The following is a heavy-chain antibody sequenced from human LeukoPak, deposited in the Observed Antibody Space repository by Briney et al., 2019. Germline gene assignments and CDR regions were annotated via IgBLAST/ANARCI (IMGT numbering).Heavy chain of an antibody. J-gene: IGHJ1*01. Sequence: SETLSLTCAVYGGSFSGYYWSWIRQPPGKGLEWIGEINHSGSTNYDPSLKSRVTISVDTSKNQFSLKLSSVTAADTAVYYCARGKVGPALFQHWGQGTLVTVSS. CDR3: ARGKVGPALFQH. CDR1: GGSFSGYY. V-gene: IGHV4-34*01. CDR2: INHSGST.